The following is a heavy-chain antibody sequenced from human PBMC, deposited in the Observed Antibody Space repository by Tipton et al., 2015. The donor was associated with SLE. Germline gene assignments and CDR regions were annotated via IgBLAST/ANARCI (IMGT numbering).Heavy chain of an antibody. CDR1: GGAISSSTYY. Sequence: TLSLTCTVSGGAISSSTYYWGWIRQPPGKGLEWIGYIYYSGSTNYNPSLKSRVTISVDTSKNQFSLKLSSVTAADTAVYYCARDLGVATAFDIWGQGTMVTVSS. CDR3: ARDLGVATAFDI. D-gene: IGHD5-12*01. J-gene: IGHJ3*02. CDR2: IYYSGST. V-gene: IGHV4-61*01.